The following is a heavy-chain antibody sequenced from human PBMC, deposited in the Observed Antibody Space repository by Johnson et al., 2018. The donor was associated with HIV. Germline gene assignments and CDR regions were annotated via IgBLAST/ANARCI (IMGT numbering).Heavy chain of an antibody. J-gene: IGHJ3*02. V-gene: IGHV3-9*01. D-gene: IGHD6-19*01. CDR3: AGGLRSQIAVAGRGDAFDI. Sequence: VQLVESGGGLVQPGRSLRLSCAASGFTFDDYAMHWVRQAPGKGLEWVSGISWNRGSIGYADSVKGRFTISRDNAKNSRYLQMNSLRAEDTALYYCAGGLRSQIAVAGRGDAFDIWGQGTMVTVSS. CDR2: ISWNRGSI. CDR1: GFTFDDYA.